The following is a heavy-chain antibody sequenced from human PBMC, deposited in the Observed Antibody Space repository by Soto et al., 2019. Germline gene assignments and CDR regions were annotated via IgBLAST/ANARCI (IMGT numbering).Heavy chain of an antibody. CDR1: GFTFSSHG. D-gene: IGHD2-21*02. CDR3: AREKGGDSHKLDP. CDR2: IWYDGSNK. Sequence: QVQLVESGGGVVQPGRSLRLSCAASGFTFSSHGMHWVRQAPGKGLEWVAVIWYDGSNKYYADSVKGRFTISRDNSKNTLSLQMNSLRAEDTAVYYCAREKGGDSHKLDPWGQGTLVTVSS. V-gene: IGHV3-33*01. J-gene: IGHJ5*02.